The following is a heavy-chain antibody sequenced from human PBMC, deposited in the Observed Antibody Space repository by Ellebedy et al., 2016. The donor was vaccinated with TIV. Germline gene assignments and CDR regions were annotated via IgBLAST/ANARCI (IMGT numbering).Heavy chain of an antibody. CDR1: GYSFTNHW. J-gene: IGHJ5*02. CDR2: INAGNGNT. Sequence: GESLKISCKGSGYSFTNHWIGWVRQAPGQRPEWMGWINAGNGNTKYSQKFQGRVTITRDKSASTAYMELSSLRSEDTAVYYCAREVRFVMVYAMEWFDPWGQGTLVTVSS. V-gene: IGHV1-3*01. D-gene: IGHD2-8*01. CDR3: AREVRFVMVYAMEWFDP.